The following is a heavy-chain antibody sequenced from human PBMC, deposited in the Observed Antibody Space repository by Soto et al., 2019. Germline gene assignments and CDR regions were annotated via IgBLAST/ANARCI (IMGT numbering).Heavy chain of an antibody. CDR3: ARFYCSSTSCHFDY. V-gene: IGHV1-69*02. J-gene: IGHJ4*02. Sequence: QVQLVQSGAEVKKPGSSVKVFCKASGGTFSSYTISWVRQAPGQGLEWMGRIIPILGIANYAQKFQGRVTITADKSTSTAYMELSSLRSEDTAVYYCARFYCSSTSCHFDYWGQGTLVTVSS. CDR1: GGTFSSYT. D-gene: IGHD2-2*01. CDR2: IIPILGIA.